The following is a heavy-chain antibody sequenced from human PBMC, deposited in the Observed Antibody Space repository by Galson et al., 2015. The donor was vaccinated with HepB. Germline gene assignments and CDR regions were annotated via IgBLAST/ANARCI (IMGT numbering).Heavy chain of an antibody. CDR1: GFTFSGSA. CDR2: IRSKANSYAT. D-gene: IGHD6-6*01. J-gene: IGHJ4*02. Sequence: SLRLSCAASGFTFSGSAMHWVRQASGKGLEWVGRIRSKANSYATAYAASVKGRFTISRDDSKNTAYLQMNSLKTEDTAVYYCTRLGSSSPTAIHWGQGTLVTVSS. V-gene: IGHV3-73*01. CDR3: TRLGSSSPTAIH.